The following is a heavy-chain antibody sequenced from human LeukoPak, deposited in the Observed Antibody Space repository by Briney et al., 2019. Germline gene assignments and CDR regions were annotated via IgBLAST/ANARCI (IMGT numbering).Heavy chain of an antibody. CDR1: GYTFTSYD. CDR2: MNSNSGNT. Sequence: ASVNVSCKASGYTFTSYDINWVRQATGQGLEWMGWMNSNSGNTGYAQKFQGRVTMTRSTSIGTAYMELSSLRSEDTAVYYCAREPTGMGVHHFDYWGQGALVTVSS. J-gene: IGHJ4*02. CDR3: AREPTGMGVHHFDY. V-gene: IGHV1-8*01. D-gene: IGHD1-26*01.